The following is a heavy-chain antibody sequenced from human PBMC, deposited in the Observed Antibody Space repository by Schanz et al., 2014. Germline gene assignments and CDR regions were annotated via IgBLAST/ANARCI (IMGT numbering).Heavy chain of an antibody. D-gene: IGHD2-15*01. J-gene: IGHJ6*04. Sequence: DVQLLESGGGLVQPGGSLRLSCAASGFTFNSYAMTWVRQAPGKGLEWVSSISHSGGSKYYADSVKGRFTISRDNSENKQYLQMNSGSAADTTVFYCAKGMRYCSGRACYDEYYDGVAVWGEGSTVADSA. CDR1: GFTFNSYA. CDR3: AKGMRYCSGRACYDEYYDGVAV. CDR2: ISHSGGSK. V-gene: IGHV3-23*01.